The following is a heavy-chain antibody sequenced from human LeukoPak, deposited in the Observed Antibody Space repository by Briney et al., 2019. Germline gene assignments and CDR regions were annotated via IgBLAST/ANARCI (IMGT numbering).Heavy chain of an antibody. D-gene: IGHD4-17*01. CDR3: ARAYGDYHPSDDASDI. CDR2: IYYSGST. CDR1: GGSISSGGYY. J-gene: IGHJ3*02. V-gene: IGHV4-31*03. Sequence: SQTLSLTCTVSGGSISSGGYYWSWIRQHPGKGLEWIGYIYYSGSTYYNPSLKSRVTISVDTSKNQFSLKLSSVTAADTAVYYCARAYGDYHPSDDASDIWGQGTMVTVSS.